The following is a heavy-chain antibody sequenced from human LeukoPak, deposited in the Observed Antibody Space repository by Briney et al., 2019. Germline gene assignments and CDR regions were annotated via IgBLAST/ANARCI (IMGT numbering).Heavy chain of an antibody. V-gene: IGHV5-51*01. Sequence: GESLKISCKGSGYRFTNYWIGWVRQMPGKGLEWMGIIYPGDSETRYSPSFQGQVTISADKSISTAYLHWNSLEASDTAMFYCARLDDSTGYYDGWFDPWGQGTLVTVSS. D-gene: IGHD3-22*01. J-gene: IGHJ5*02. CDR2: IYPGDSET. CDR1: GYRFTNYW. CDR3: ARLDDSTGYYDGWFDP.